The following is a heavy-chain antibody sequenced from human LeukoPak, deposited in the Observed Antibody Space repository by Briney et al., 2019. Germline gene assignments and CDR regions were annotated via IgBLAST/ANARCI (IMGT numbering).Heavy chain of an antibody. CDR2: IIPIFGTA. J-gene: IGHJ6*02. Sequence: EASVKVSCKASGYTFTGYYMHWVRQAPGQGLEWMGGIIPIFGTANYAQKLQGRVTITADESTSTAYMERSSLRSEDTAVYYCARRGTYYYGSGRGSVGDYYYGMDVWGQGTTVTVSS. D-gene: IGHD3-10*01. CDR1: GYTFTGYY. V-gene: IGHV1-69*13. CDR3: ARRGTYYYGSGRGSVGDYYYGMDV.